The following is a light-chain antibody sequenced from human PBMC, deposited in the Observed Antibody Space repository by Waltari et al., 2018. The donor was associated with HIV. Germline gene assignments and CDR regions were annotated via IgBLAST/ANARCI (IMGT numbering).Light chain of an antibody. Sequence: QSVLPQPPSVSGPPGQRVTISRTVSTSNTGAGSAAPWFPQLPGTAPKLLIYGNNNRPSGVPDRFSGSKSGTSASLAITGLQAEDEADYYCQSYDSSLSGWVFGGGTKLTVL. V-gene: IGLV1-40*01. J-gene: IGLJ3*02. CDR1: TSNTGAGSA. CDR3: QSYDSSLSGWV. CDR2: GNN.